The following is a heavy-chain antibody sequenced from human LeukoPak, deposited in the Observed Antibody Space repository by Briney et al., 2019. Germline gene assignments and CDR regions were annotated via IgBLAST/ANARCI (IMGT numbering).Heavy chain of an antibody. Sequence: ASVKVSCKASGYTFTSYYMHWVRQAPGQGLEWMGIINPNTGGTSYAQKSQGRVTMSRDTSISTAYMELSRLSSDDTAVYYCARDYYDRFGYGAFDYWGQGTLVTVSS. V-gene: IGHV1-2*02. CDR2: INPNTGGT. D-gene: IGHD3-22*01. J-gene: IGHJ4*02. CDR1: GYTFTSYY. CDR3: ARDYYDRFGYGAFDY.